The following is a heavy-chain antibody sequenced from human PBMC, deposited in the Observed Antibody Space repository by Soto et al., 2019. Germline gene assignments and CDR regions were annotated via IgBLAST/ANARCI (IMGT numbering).Heavy chain of an antibody. V-gene: IGHV4-59*08. Sequence: QVQLQESGPGLVKPSETLSLTCTVSGGSISSYYWNWSRQPPMRGLEWIGYVYYTGSTNYNPSLKSRVTISLAASTIHRSMNLGSVTAADTSVNDCKRHRSPNSGSPRGAFDIRGQGTMVKVSS. J-gene: IGHJ3*02. CDR2: VYYTGST. CDR3: KRHRSPNSGSPRGAFDI. D-gene: IGHD1-26*01. CDR1: GGSISSYY.